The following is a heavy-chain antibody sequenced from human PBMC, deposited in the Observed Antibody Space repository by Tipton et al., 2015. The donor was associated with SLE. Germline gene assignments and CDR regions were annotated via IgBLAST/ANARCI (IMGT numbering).Heavy chain of an antibody. CDR3: ATLLDCSSTSCSLPGFGY. V-gene: IGHV3-21*01. Sequence: SLRLSCAASGFTFSSYSMNWVRQAPGKGLEWVSSISSSSSYIYYADSVKGRFTISRDNAKNSLYLQMNSLRAEDTAVYYCATLLDCSSTSCSLPGFGYWGQGTLVTVSS. CDR1: GFTFSSYS. D-gene: IGHD2-2*01. CDR2: ISSSSSYI. J-gene: IGHJ4*02.